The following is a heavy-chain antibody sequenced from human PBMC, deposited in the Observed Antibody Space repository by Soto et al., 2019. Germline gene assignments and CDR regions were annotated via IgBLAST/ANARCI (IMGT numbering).Heavy chain of an antibody. CDR3: AKDGGRYYYYYGMDV. CDR2: IYDSVNT. Sequence: SETLSLTCTVSGDSLSSGGHYWSWIRQHPGKGLEWIGHIYDSVNTYYSPSLRSRVTISADMSKNQFSLNLRSVTAADTAVYYCAKDGGRYYYYYGMDVWGQGTTVTVSS. D-gene: IGHD3-16*01. J-gene: IGHJ6*02. V-gene: IGHV4-31*03. CDR1: GDSLSSGGHY.